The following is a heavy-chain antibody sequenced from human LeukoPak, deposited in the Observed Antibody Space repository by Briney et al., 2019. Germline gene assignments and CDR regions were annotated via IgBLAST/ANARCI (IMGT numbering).Heavy chain of an antibody. J-gene: IGHJ4*02. D-gene: IGHD7-27*01. V-gene: IGHV1-8*01. CDR2: MSPNSGDT. CDR3: ARGPPNWGYDY. Sequence: ASVKVPCKASGYTFTSYDFNWVRQATGQRPEWMGWMSPNSGDTGYAQKFQDRVTMTRNTSISTAYMELSSLRSDDTAVYYCARGPPNWGYDYWGPGTLVTVSS. CDR1: GYTFTSYD.